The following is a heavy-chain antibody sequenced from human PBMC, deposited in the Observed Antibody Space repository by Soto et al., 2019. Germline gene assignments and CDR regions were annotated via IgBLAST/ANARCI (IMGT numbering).Heavy chain of an antibody. D-gene: IGHD1-26*01. CDR2: ISGSGGST. CDR1: GFTFSSYA. CDR3: AKVFDEWELLSWFDP. Sequence: HPGGSLRLSCAASGFTFSSYAMSWVRQAPGKGLEWVSAISGSGGSTYYADSVKGRFTISRDNSKNTLYLQMNSLRAEDTAVYYCAKVFDEWELLSWFDPWGQGTLVTVSS. V-gene: IGHV3-23*01. J-gene: IGHJ5*02.